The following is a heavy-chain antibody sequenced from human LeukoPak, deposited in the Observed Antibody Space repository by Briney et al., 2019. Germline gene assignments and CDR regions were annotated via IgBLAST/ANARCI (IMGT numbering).Heavy chain of an antibody. V-gene: IGHV1-18*01. D-gene: IGHD3-22*01. J-gene: IGHJ4*02. CDR2: ISAYNGNT. Sequence: GASVKVSCKASGYTFTSYGISWVRQAPGQGLEWMGWISAYNGNTNYAQKFQGRVTITTDESTSTAYMELSSLRSEDTAVYYCASWYYDSSGYFPDYWGQGTLVTVSS. CDR3: ASWYYDSSGYFPDY. CDR1: GYTFTSYG.